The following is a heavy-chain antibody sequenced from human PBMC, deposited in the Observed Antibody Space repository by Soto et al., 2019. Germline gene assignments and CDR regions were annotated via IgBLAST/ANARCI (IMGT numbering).Heavy chain of an antibody. J-gene: IGHJ4*02. D-gene: IGHD5-12*01. V-gene: IGHV1-69*08. CDR2: IIPLLDIT. CDR1: GGAFTNDI. Sequence: QVQLVQCGAEVKKPGSSVKVSCKASGGAFTNDIITWVRQAPGQGLEWMGRIIPLLDITNYAQKFQGRVTITADKATSTAYMELNSLISEDTAVYYCARDSPIGSTFSGYDAIDYWGQGTLVTVSS. CDR3: ARDSPIGSTFSGYDAIDY.